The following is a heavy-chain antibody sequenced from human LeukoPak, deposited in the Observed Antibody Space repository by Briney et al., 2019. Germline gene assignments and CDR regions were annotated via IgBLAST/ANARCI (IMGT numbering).Heavy chain of an antibody. CDR2: ISRSSNSL. Sequence: TGGSLRLSCAASGFTFSSYNMNWVRQAPGKGLEWVSSISRSSNSLYYADSVKGRFTISRDDAKNSLYLQMNSLRAEDTAVYYCASVGYWGQGTLVTVSS. J-gene: IGHJ4*02. CDR1: GFTFSSYN. V-gene: IGHV3-21*01. CDR3: ASVGY.